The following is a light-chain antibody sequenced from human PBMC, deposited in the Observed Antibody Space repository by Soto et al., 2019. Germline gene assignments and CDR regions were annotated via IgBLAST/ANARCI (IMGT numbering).Light chain of an antibody. Sequence: EIVLTQSPGTLSLSPGERATLSCRASQSVSNNYLAWYQQKPGQAPRLLIYGASRRAAGIPGRFSGSGSGTDFTLIISSLEPEDFAFYYCQQGNTWPWTFGQGTKVDIK. CDR2: GAS. CDR1: QSVSNNY. V-gene: IGKV3D-20*02. J-gene: IGKJ1*01. CDR3: QQGNTWPWT.